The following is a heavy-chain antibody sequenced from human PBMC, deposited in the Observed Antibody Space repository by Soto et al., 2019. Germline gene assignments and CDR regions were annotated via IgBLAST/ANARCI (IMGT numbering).Heavy chain of an antibody. J-gene: IGHJ6*02. CDR2: ISVSGCST. CDR3: SKLGEYYCMDV. D-gene: IGHD3-16*01. V-gene: IGHV3-23*01. CDR1: GFTFSSYA. Sequence: GGSLRRSCAASGFTFSSYALSWVRQAPGKGLEWVAAISVSGCSTYYADSVKGRFTISRDNSKNTLYLQINSLRAEDTAVYYSSKLGEYYCMDVWGQPTRITVAS.